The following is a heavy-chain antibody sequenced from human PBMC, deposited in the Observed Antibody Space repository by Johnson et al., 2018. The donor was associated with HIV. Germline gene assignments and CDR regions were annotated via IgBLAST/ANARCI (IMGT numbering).Heavy chain of an antibody. CDR3: ANGERYYNFWSGYHDAFDF. CDR2: IWYDGSNK. J-gene: IGHJ3*01. V-gene: IGHV3-33*06. D-gene: IGHD3-3*01. CDR1: GFTFSSYG. Sequence: QVQLVESGGGVVQPGRSLRLSCAASGFTFSSYGMHWVRQAPGKGLEWVAGIWYDGSNKYYADSVTGRFTISRDNSKNTRYLQMNSLRAEDTAVYYCANGERYYNFWSGYHDAFDFWGRGTMVTVSS.